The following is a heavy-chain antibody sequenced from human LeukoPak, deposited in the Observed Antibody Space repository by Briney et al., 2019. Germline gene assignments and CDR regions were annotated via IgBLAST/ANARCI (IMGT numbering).Heavy chain of an antibody. CDR3: ARARQWLGVSNWFDP. CDR2: SNSDGSSI. Sequence: GGSLRLSCAASGFPFSSYAMSWVRQAPGKGLEWVSRSNSDGSSISYADSVKGRFTIARDNAKNSLYLEMNSLRAEDTAIYYCARARQWLGVSNWFDPWGQGTLVTVSS. CDR1: GFPFSSYA. V-gene: IGHV3-74*01. J-gene: IGHJ5*02. D-gene: IGHD3-22*01.